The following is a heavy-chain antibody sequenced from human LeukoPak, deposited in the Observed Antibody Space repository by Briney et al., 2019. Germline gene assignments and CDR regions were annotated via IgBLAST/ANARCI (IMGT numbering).Heavy chain of an antibody. CDR1: GDSISSNSYY. CDR3: ARHIRQQTFDP. CDR2: IYYSGST. V-gene: IGHV4-39*01. D-gene: IGHD6-13*01. Sequence: SETLSLTCTVSGDSISSNSYYSGWIRQPPGKGLEWIGSIYYSGSTYYNPSLKSRVTISVDTSKNPFFLKLSSVTAADTAVYYCARHIRQQTFDPWGQGTLVTVSS. J-gene: IGHJ5*02.